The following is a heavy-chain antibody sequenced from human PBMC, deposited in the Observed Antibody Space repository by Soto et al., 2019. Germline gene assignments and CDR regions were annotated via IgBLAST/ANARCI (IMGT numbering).Heavy chain of an antibody. Sequence: EVQLVESGGGLVRPGGSLRLSCAASGFTFSSYTMNWVRLAPGKGLDWVASMSISSSYIYYAASVKGRFTSSRDNAKNSLSLQMNSLRAEDTAVFYCARERWGRDFDYRGQGTLVTVSS. CDR1: GFTFSSYT. J-gene: IGHJ4*02. CDR2: MSISSSYI. D-gene: IGHD7-27*01. V-gene: IGHV3-21*01. CDR3: ARERWGRDFDY.